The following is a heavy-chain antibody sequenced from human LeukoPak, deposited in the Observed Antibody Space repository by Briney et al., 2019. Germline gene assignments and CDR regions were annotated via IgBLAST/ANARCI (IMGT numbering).Heavy chain of an antibody. D-gene: IGHD3-22*01. J-gene: IGHJ4*02. CDR2: ICYSGST. Sequence: SETLSLTCTVSGGSISSGGYCWSWIRQHPGKGLEWIGYICYSGSTNYNPSLKSRVTISVDTSKNQFSLKLSSVTAADTAVYYCARIYDSSGYSDYWGQGTLVTVSS. CDR3: ARIYDSSGYSDY. V-gene: IGHV4-61*08. CDR1: GGSISSGGYC.